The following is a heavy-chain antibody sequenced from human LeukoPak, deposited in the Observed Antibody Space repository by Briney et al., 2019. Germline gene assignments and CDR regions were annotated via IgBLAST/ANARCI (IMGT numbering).Heavy chain of an antibody. CDR1: GFTFSSYW. V-gene: IGHV3-7*04. CDR2: IKQDGSEK. J-gene: IGHJ4*02. Sequence: GGSPRLSCAASGFTFSSYWMSWVRQAPGKGLEWVANIKQDGSEKYYVDSVKGRFTISRDNAKNSLYLQMNSLRAEDTAVYSWAGGGYDSSGYRDYWGQGTLVTVSS. D-gene: IGHD3-22*01. CDR3: AGGGYDSSGYRDY.